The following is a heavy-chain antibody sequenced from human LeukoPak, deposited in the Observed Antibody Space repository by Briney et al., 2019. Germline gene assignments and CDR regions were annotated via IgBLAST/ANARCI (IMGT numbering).Heavy chain of an antibody. CDR1: GFTFSSYW. J-gene: IGHJ4*02. D-gene: IGHD2-2*01. CDR3: ARHIVPAAMHSDY. V-gene: IGHV4-39*01. Sequence: PGGSLRLSCAASGFTFSSYWMSWVRQAPGKWLEWIGSIYYSGSTYYNPSLKSRVTISVDTSKNQFSLKLSSVTAADTAVYYCARHIVPAAMHSDYWGQGTLVTVSS. CDR2: IYYSGST.